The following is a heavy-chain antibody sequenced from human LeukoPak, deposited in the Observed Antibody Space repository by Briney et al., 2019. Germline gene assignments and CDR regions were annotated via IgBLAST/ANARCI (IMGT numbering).Heavy chain of an antibody. J-gene: IGHJ4*02. D-gene: IGHD5-18*01. CDR3: AKGPGIQLWFDY. CDR2: ISGSGGST. CDR1: GFTFSSYA. V-gene: IGHV3-23*01. Sequence: GGSLRLSCAASGFTFSSYAMSWVRQAPGKGLEWVSAISGSGGSTYYADSVKGRFTISRDNSKNTQYLQMNGLRAEDTAVYYCAKGPGIQLWFDYWGQGTLVTVSS.